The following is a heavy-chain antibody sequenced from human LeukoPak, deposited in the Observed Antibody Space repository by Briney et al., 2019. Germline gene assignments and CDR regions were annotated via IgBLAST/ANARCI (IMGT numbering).Heavy chain of an antibody. Sequence: GGSLRLSCAASGFTFSSYWMHWVRHAPGKGLVRVSRINSDGSSTSYADSVKGRFTISRDNAKNTLYLQMNSLRAEDTAVYYCARGPWYYYMDVWGKGTTVTVSS. CDR2: INSDGSST. CDR1: GFTFSSYW. V-gene: IGHV3-74*01. CDR3: ARGPWYYYMDV. J-gene: IGHJ6*03.